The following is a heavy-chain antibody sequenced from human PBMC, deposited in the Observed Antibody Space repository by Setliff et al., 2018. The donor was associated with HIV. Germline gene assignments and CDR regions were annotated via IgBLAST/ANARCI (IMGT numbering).Heavy chain of an antibody. CDR2: IHYNDGKT. V-gene: IGHV4-39*07. D-gene: IGHD2-21*02. CDR1: GDSITNSMHY. CDR3: ARDAGLCGVDCWPYFYFDL. J-gene: IGHJ2*01. Sequence: PSETLSLTCTVSGDSITNSMHYWSWIRQPPGKGLEFIGSIHYNDGKTYYNAALRSRVTISADTSKNQFSLKLSSMTAADTAVYYCARDAGLCGVDCWPYFYFDLWGRGNLVTVSS.